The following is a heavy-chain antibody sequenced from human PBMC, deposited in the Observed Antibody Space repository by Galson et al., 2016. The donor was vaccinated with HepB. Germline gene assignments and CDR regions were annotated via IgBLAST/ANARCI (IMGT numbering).Heavy chain of an antibody. CDR2: IYYSGGT. J-gene: IGHJ5*02. D-gene: IGHD6-19*01. CDR3: ARLPWSGWSPSWFDP. V-gene: IGHV4-39*01. CDR1: GASINDSNYY. Sequence: SETLSLTCTVSGASINDSNYYWGWIRQPPGKGLEWIANIYYSGGTYYNPSFKRRVTISADTSKKQFSLKLTSVTAADTAMYYCARLPWSGWSPSWFDPWGQGTQVTVSS.